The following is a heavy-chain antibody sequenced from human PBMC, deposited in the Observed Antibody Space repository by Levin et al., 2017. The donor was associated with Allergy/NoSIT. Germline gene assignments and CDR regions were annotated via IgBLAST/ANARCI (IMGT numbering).Heavy chain of an antibody. CDR3: ARPREECSSSACYANAFEI. CDR2: ISPRESDV. CDR1: GNSLANYW. V-gene: IGHV5-51*01. Sequence: PGGSLRLSCKGSGNSLANYWIGWVRQVPGKGLEWMGLISPRESDVRYSPSFQGQVTISADKSLSTAFLQWSSLEASDTAIYYCARPREECSSSACYANAFEIWGQGTMVTVSS. J-gene: IGHJ3*02. D-gene: IGHD2-2*01.